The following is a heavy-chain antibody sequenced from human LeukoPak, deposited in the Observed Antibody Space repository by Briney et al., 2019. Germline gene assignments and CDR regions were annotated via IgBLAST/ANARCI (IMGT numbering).Heavy chain of an antibody. V-gene: IGHV4-34*01. Sequence: PSETLSLTCAVHGGSFSGYHWNGIRQSPEKGLEWIGEINDRGRTNYNPSLKSRVSLSVDTSRKEFSLKLSAVTAADTAVYYCARDPTTVTTLPYYFDFWGQGTLVTVSS. CDR3: ARDPTTVTTLPYYFDF. CDR2: INDRGRT. CDR1: GGSFSGYH. J-gene: IGHJ4*02. D-gene: IGHD4-17*01.